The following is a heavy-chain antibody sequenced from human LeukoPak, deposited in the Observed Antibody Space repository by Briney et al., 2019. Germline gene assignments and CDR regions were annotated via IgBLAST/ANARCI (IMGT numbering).Heavy chain of an antibody. J-gene: IGHJ6*02. D-gene: IGHD5-18*01. CDR3: ARGKLRPPSPYGYPYYYYYGMDV. V-gene: IGHV3-33*01. CDR1: GFTFSSYG. CDR2: MWFDGSNI. Sequence: GGSLRLSCAASGFTFSSYGMHWVRQAPGKGLEWVAVMWFDGSNIYYADSVKGRFTISRDNSKNTLYLQMNSLRAEDTAVYYCARGKLRPPSPYGYPYYYYYGMDVWGQGTTVTVSS.